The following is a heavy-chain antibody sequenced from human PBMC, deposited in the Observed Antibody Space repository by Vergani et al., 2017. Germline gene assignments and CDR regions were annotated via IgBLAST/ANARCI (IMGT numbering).Heavy chain of an antibody. CDR3: SRGRGYRFGYSDY. Sequence: EVQLVESGGGLVPPGRSLRLSCAASGFSFGDYAMIWVRQAPGKGLEWVAFIRNKAYGGTTEYAASVKGRFTISRDDSKRLAYLQLSGLKTEDTAVYFCSRGRGYRFGYSDYWGQGTLVTVSS. CDR1: GFSFGDYA. D-gene: IGHD5-18*01. CDR2: IRNKAYGGTT. V-gene: IGHV3-49*04. J-gene: IGHJ4*02.